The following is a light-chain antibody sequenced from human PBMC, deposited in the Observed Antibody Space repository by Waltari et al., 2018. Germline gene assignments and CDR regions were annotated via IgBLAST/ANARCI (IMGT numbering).Light chain of an antibody. CDR2: WAA. CDR3: QQYYTTRLT. V-gene: IGKV4-1*01. Sequence: DIVLTQSPDSLSVSLGERATLNCKSSQSLLYTSDKNNYLAWFQHKRGQPPNLLVHWAAAREPGVPDRFSGSGSGTDFTLTISSLQAEDVAVYYCQQYYTTRLTFGGGTNVEIK. CDR1: QSLLYTSDKNNY. J-gene: IGKJ4*01.